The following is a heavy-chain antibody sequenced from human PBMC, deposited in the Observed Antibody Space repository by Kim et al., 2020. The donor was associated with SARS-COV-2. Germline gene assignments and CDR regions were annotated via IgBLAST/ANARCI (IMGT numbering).Heavy chain of an antibody. D-gene: IGHD3-22*01. CDR2: IWYDGSNK. Sequence: GGSLRLSCAASGFTFSSYGMHWVRQAPGKGLEWVAVIWYDGSNKYYADSVKGRFTISRDNSKNTLYLQMNSLRAEDTAVYYCARGQYYYDSSGYYRVDFDSWGQGTLVTVSS. CDR3: ARGQYYYDSSGYYRVDFDS. J-gene: IGHJ4*02. CDR1: GFTFSSYG. V-gene: IGHV3-33*01.